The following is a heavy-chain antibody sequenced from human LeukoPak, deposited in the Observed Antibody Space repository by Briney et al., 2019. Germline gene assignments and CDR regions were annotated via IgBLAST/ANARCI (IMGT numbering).Heavy chain of an antibody. Sequence: GGSLRLSCAVSGFTFSDHYMDWVRQAPGKGLEWVGRSRNRAKSYTTDYAASVEGRFTISRDDSKSTLYLQMNSLETEDTAVYYCSRDATGDHWGQGTLVSVSS. CDR1: GFTFSDHY. CDR2: SRNRAKSYTT. CDR3: SRDATGDH. J-gene: IGHJ4*02. V-gene: IGHV3-72*01.